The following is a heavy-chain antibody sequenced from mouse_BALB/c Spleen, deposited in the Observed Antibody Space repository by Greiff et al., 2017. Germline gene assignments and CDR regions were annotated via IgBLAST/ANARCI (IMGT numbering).Heavy chain of an antibody. CDR3: ARDQVTGTPWFAY. J-gene: IGHJ3*01. V-gene: IGHV5-6*01. CDR1: GFTFSSYG. CDR2: ISSGGSYN. D-gene: IGHD4-1*01. Sequence: DVQLVESGGDLVTPGGSLKLSCAASGFTFSSYGMSWVRQTPDKRLEWVATISSGGSYNYYPDSVKGRFTISRDNAKNTLYLQMSSLKSEDTAMYYVARDQVTGTPWFAYWGQGTLVNVSA.